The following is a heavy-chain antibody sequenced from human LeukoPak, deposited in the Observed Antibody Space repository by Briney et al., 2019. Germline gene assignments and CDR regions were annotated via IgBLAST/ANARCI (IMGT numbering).Heavy chain of an antibody. CDR1: GFTFSSYG. CDR3: AKTADSSGWYYYYYGMDV. D-gene: IGHD6-19*01. CDR2: ISYDGSNK. Sequence: PGRSLRLSCAASGFTFSSYGMHWVRQAPGKGLEWVAVISYDGSNKYYADSVKGRFTISRDNSKNTLYLQMNSLRAEDTAVYHCAKTADSSGWYYYYYGMDVWGQGTTVTVSS. J-gene: IGHJ6*02. V-gene: IGHV3-30*18.